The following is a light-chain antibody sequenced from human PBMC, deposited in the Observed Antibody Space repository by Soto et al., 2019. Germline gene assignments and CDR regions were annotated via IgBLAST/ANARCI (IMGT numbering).Light chain of an antibody. Sequence: EIVLTQSPATLSLSPGNRATLSCTASQRVNGYLAWYKQNPCQPPRLLCYEASNRATGIPARFSGSGSGTDFTLNITSLEYEDFAVYDYQQRSIWRSTFGGGTNVEI. V-gene: IGKV3-11*01. CDR1: QRVNGY. CDR2: EAS. CDR3: QQRSIWRST. J-gene: IGKJ4*01.